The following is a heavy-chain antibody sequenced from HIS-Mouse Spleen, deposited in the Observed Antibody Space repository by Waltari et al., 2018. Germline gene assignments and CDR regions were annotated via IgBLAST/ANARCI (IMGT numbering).Heavy chain of an antibody. CDR1: GFTVSSNY. Sequence: EVQLVESGGGLIQPGGSLRLSCAASGFTVSSNYMSWVRQAPGKGLGLVSVIYSGGSTYYPDSVKGRFTISRDNSKNTLYLQMNSLRAEDTAVYYCARIAVAGTGDYWGQGTLVTVSS. CDR2: IYSGGST. D-gene: IGHD6-19*01. J-gene: IGHJ4*02. V-gene: IGHV3-53*01. CDR3: ARIAVAGTGDY.